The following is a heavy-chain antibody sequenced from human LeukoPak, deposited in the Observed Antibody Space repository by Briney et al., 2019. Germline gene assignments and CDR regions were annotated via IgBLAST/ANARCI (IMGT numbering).Heavy chain of an antibody. V-gene: IGHV1-24*01. J-gene: IGHJ4*02. D-gene: IGHD3-10*01. Sequence: ASVKVSCKVSGYTLTELSMHWVRQAPGKGLERMGGFDPEDGETIYAQKFQGRVTMTEDTSTDTAYMELSSLRSEDTAVYYCATVHQGSGSYCFDYWGQGTLVTVSS. CDR1: GYTLTELS. CDR2: FDPEDGET. CDR3: ATVHQGSGSYCFDY.